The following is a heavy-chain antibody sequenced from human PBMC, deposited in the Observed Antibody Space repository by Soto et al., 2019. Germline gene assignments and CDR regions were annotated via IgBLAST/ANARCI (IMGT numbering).Heavy chain of an antibody. CDR2: INTNGNHI. CDR3: AGAEYRYGYCFDY. J-gene: IGHJ4*02. D-gene: IGHD5-18*01. CDR1: GFSFSSGG. V-gene: IGHV3-21*01. Sequence: PGVSLRLSCAVSGFSFSSGGMYWVRQGPEKGLEGVTSINTNGNHIHSAEAVKGRITISRDNANKLLYLQVNSLRAEDTAVYYCAGAEYRYGYCFDYWGQGTLVTVSS.